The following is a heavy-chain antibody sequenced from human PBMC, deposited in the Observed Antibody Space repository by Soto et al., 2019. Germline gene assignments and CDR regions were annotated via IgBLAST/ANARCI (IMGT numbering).Heavy chain of an antibody. Sequence: SETLSLTCFVSRYSISSGYYWDWIRQPPGKGLEWIGSIFHGGTTYYNPSLKSRLTISVDTSKNQFSLTLSSVTAADMAAYYCARHADSSSYYYPFDYWGQGSLVTVSS. D-gene: IGHD3-22*01. CDR3: ARHADSSSYYYPFDY. CDR2: IFHGGTT. CDR1: RYSISSGYY. J-gene: IGHJ4*02. V-gene: IGHV4-38-2*01.